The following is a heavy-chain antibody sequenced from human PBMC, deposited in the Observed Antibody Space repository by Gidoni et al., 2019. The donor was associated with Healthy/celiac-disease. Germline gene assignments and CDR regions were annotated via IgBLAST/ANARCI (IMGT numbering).Heavy chain of an antibody. J-gene: IGHJ4*02. Sequence: EVQLVESGGGLVKPGGSLRLSCAASGFTFSSYSMNWVRQAPGKGLNWVSSISSSSSYIYYADSVKGRFTISRDNAKNSLYLQMNSLRAEDTAVYYCARDWQLVDFDYWGQGTLVTVSS. CDR1: GFTFSSYS. V-gene: IGHV3-21*01. CDR2: ISSSSSYI. D-gene: IGHD6-6*01. CDR3: ARDWQLVDFDY.